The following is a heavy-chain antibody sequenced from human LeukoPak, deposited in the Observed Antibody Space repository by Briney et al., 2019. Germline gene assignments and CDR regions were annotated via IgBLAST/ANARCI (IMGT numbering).Heavy chain of an antibody. CDR1: GFTLTTYD. J-gene: IGHJ4*02. Sequence: GGSLRLSCAASGFTLTTYDMSWVRQTPGKRLEWVSTIRNSSGTTYYADSVKGRFTVSRDNSKNSLYLQMNTLSVEDTALYYWARSSSSSSDYGGQGTLVTASS. V-gene: IGHV3-23*01. D-gene: IGHD6-13*01. CDR2: IRNSSGTT. CDR3: ARSSSSSSDY.